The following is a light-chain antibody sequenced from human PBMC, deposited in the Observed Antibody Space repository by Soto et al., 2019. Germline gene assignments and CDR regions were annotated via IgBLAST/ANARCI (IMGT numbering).Light chain of an antibody. V-gene: IGLV3-21*02. Sequence: SYELTQPPSVSVAPGQTARITCGGNNIGSKSVHWYQQKPGQAPVLVVYDDSDRPSGIPERFSGSKSGNTASLTISGLQAEDEAAYYCFSYTTSSAPYVFGTGTKLTVL. CDR2: DDS. CDR3: FSYTTSSAPYV. CDR1: NIGSKS. J-gene: IGLJ1*01.